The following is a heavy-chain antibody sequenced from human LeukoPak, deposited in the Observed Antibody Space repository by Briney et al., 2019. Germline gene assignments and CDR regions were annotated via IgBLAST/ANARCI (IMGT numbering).Heavy chain of an antibody. CDR3: ARHEDTSSFWFDP. D-gene: IGHD6-6*01. V-gene: IGHV4-59*08. CDR1: GGSISSYY. Sequence: PSETLTLTCTVSGGSISSYYWSWIRQPPGKGLEWIGYIYNSGSTNYNPSLKSRLTISVDTSKNQFSLKLSSVAAADTSVYYCARHEDTSSFWFDPWGQGTLVIVSS. CDR2: IYNSGST. J-gene: IGHJ5*02.